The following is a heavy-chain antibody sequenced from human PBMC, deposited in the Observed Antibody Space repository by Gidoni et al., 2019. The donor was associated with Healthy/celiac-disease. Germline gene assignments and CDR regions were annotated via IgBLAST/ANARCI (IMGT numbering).Heavy chain of an antibody. J-gene: IGHJ5*02. V-gene: IGHV1-69*01. CDR1: GGTFSNYA. CDR2: IIPRCGKA. Sequence: QVQLVQSGAEVKTPGSSVKVSFNASGGTFSNYAISWVRKTRGQGFEWMGGIIPRCGKANYAQKFQGRVTITADESTSKAYMELSSLRSEDTDVYYCARSASRPNWFDPWGQGTLVTVSS. CDR3: ARSASRPNWFDP.